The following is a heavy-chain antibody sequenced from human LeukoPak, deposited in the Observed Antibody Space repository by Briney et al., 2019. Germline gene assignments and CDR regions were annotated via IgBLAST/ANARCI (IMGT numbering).Heavy chain of an antibody. CDR1: GGSFSGYY. J-gene: IGHJ5*02. CDR2: INHSGST. CDR3: ARVTMIVVVNWFDP. V-gene: IGHV4-34*01. Sequence: PSETLSLTCAVYGGSFSGYYWSWIRQPPGKGLEWIGEINHSGSTNYNPSLKSRVTISVDTSKNQFSLKLSSVTAADTGVYYCARVTMIVVVNWFDPWGQGTLVTVSS. D-gene: IGHD3-22*01.